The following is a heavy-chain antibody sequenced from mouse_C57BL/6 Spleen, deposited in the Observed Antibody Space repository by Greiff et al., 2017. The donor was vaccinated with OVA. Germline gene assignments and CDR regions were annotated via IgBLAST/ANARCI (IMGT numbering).Heavy chain of an antibody. V-gene: IGHV1-81*01. CDR3: DYGSRIPY. Sequence: QVQLKESGAELARPGASVKLSCKASGYTFTSYGISWVKQRTGQGLEWIGEIYPRSGNTYYNEKFKGKATLTADKSSSTAYMELRSLTSEDSAVYFCDYGSRIPYWGQGTLVTVSA. CDR2: IYPRSGNT. J-gene: IGHJ3*01. D-gene: IGHD1-1*01. CDR1: GYTFTSYG.